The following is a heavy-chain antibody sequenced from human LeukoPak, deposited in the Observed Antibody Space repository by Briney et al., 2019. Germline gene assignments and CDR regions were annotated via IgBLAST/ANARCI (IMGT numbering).Heavy chain of an antibody. Sequence: ASVKVSCKASGGTFSSYAVSWVRQAPGQGLEWMGRIIPILGIANYAQKFQGRVTITADKSTSTAYMELSSLRSEDTAVYYCASHPYCTNGVCYINWFDPWGQGTLVTVSS. J-gene: IGHJ5*02. CDR1: GGTFSSYA. V-gene: IGHV1-69*04. D-gene: IGHD2-8*01. CDR2: IIPILGIA. CDR3: ASHPYCTNGVCYINWFDP.